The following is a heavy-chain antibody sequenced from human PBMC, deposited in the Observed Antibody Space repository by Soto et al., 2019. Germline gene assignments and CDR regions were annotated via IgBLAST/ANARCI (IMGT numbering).Heavy chain of an antibody. CDR2: LSSRSSTI. V-gene: IGHV3-48*04. Sequence: GGSLRLSCAASGFTFSRYSVNWVRQAPGKGLEWVSYLSSRSSTIYYAASVKGRFTICRDHAKNSLYLQMNSLRAEDTAVYYCARSPALCSGGSCYDYWGQGTLVTVSS. J-gene: IGHJ4*02. D-gene: IGHD2-15*01. CDR1: GFTFSRYS. CDR3: ARSPALCSGGSCYDY.